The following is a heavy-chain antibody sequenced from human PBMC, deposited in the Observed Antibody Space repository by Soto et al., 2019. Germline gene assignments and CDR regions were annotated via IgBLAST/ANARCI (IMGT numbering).Heavy chain of an antibody. D-gene: IGHD1-26*01. V-gene: IGHV3-23*01. CDR2: ISGSGGST. CDR3: AKVSVGWELLRAFDY. Sequence: EVQLLESGGGLVQPGGSLRLSCAASGFTFSSYVMSWVRQAPGKGLEWVSAISGSGGSTYYADSVKGRFTISRDNSKNTLYLQMNSLRAEDTAVYYCAKVSVGWELLRAFDYWGQGTLVTVSS. CDR1: GFTFSSYV. J-gene: IGHJ4*02.